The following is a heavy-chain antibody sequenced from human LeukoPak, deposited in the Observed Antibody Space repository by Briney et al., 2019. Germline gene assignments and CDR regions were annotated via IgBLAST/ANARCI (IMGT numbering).Heavy chain of an antibody. Sequence: PGGSLRLSCAASGFTFSSYSMNWVRQAPGKGLEWVSSISSSSSYIYYADSVKGRFTISRDNSKNTLYLQMNSLRAEDTAVYYCAKRMTTVTTPIDYWGQGTLVTVSS. J-gene: IGHJ4*02. V-gene: IGHV3-21*04. CDR1: GFTFSSYS. D-gene: IGHD4-11*01. CDR3: AKRMTTVTTPIDY. CDR2: ISSSSSYI.